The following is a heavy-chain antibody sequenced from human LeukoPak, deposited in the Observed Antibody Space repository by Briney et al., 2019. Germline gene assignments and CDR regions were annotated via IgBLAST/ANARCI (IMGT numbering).Heavy chain of an antibody. CDR2: ISYDGSIK. V-gene: IGHV3-30-3*01. CDR1: GFTFSSYA. J-gene: IGHJ4*02. D-gene: IGHD6-19*01. CDR3: ARGPGYSSGWYVLSVDY. Sequence: GGSLRLSCAASGFTFSSYAMHWVRQAPGKGLEWVAVISYDGSIKYYADSVRGRFTTSRDNSKNMLYLQMNSLSAEDTAVYYCARGPGYSSGWYVLSVDYWGQGTLVTVSS.